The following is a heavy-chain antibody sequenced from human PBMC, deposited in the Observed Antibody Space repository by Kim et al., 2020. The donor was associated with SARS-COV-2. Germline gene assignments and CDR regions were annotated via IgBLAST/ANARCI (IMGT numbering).Heavy chain of an antibody. J-gene: IGHJ4*02. CDR2: ISGDSYNK. Sequence: GGSLRLSCGASGFTFDNYALHWVRQAPGKGLEWVAMISGDSYNKYYLGSARGRFTISRDNSRNTVYLQMNSLRVGDTAVYYCAKDQKRGILTAFEFESWGQGTQVTVSS. CDR1: GFTFDNYA. D-gene: IGHD3-9*01. CDR3: AKDQKRGILTAFEFES. V-gene: IGHV3-30*18.